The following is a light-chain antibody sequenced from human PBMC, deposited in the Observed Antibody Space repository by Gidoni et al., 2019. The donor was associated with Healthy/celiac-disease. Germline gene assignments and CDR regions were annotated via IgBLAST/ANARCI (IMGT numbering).Light chain of an antibody. CDR2: KAS. Sequence: DIQMTQSPSTLSASIGDRVTITCRASQSFSTWLAWYQQKPGKAPKLLIYKASSLESGVPSRFSGSGSGTEFTLTISSLQPDDFATSYCQQYNTYPWTFGQGTKVEIK. CDR1: QSFSTW. J-gene: IGKJ1*01. CDR3: QQYNTYPWT. V-gene: IGKV1-5*03.